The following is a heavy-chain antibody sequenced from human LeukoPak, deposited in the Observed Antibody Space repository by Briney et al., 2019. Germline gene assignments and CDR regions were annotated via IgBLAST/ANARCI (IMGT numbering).Heavy chain of an antibody. V-gene: IGHV3-48*02. CDR2: ISISSTTI. D-gene: IGHD1-1*01. CDR3: ARISTGIPDY. J-gene: IGHJ4*02. CDR1: GFTFSSYS. Sequence: PGGSLRLSCAASGFTFSSYSMNWVRQAPGKGLEWVSYISISSTTIYYADSVKGRFTISRDNAKHSLYLQMNSLRDEHTAVYYCARISTGIPDYWGQGTLVTVYS.